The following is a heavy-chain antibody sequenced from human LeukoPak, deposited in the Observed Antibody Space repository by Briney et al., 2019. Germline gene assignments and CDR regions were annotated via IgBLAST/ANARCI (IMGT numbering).Heavy chain of an antibody. D-gene: IGHD7-27*01. CDR1: GFTFSSYD. V-gene: IGHV3-13*01. CDR2: IGTAVDT. J-gene: IGHJ3*02. Sequence: GRSLRLSCAASGFTFSSYDMHWVRQATGKGLEWVSAIGTAVDTSYAVSVKGRFTISRENAKNSLYLQMNSLRAGDTAVYYCARRNWGSGGGFDIWGQGTMVTVSS. CDR3: ARRNWGSGGGFDI.